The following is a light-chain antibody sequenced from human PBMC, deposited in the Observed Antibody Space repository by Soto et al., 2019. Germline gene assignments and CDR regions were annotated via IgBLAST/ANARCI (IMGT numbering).Light chain of an antibody. CDR2: DVS. J-gene: IGLJ2*01. CDR3: SSYTSSSTPVV. Sequence: QSALTQPASVSGSPGQSITISCTGTSSDVVGYNYVSLYQQHPGKAPKLMIYDVSNRPSGVSNRFSGSKSGNTASLTISGVQAEDEADYYCSSYTSSSTPVVFGGGTKLTVL. V-gene: IGLV2-14*01. CDR1: SSDVVGYNY.